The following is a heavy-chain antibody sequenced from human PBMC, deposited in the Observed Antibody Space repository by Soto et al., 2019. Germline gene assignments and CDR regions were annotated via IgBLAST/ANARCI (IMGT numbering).Heavy chain of an antibody. J-gene: IGHJ6*02. CDR2: IYPGDSDT. Sequence: EVQLVQSGAEVKKPGESLKISCKGSGYSFTSYWIGWVRQMPGKGLEWMGIIYPGDSDTRYSPSFQGQVTISADKSISNDYLQWSSLKASDTAMYYCARPAAAGKNYYGVDVWGQGTTVTFSS. CDR1: GYSFTSYW. D-gene: IGHD6-13*01. V-gene: IGHV5-51*01. CDR3: ARPAAAGKNYYGVDV.